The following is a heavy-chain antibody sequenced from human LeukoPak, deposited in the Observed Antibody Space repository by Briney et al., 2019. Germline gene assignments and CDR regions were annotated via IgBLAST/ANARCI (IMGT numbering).Heavy chain of an antibody. CDR1: GFTFNKYW. J-gene: IGHJ4*02. CDR2: INQDDSQI. CDR3: AGGYYYSGTYYLSFFDY. V-gene: IGHV3-7*01. Sequence: GGSLRLSCAASGFTFNKYWLTWVRQAPGQGLEWVANINQDDSQIYYLESVEGRFTITRDNAKTSLHLQMNSLRAEDTAIYSCAGGYYYSGTYYLSFFDYWGQGTLVTVSS. D-gene: IGHD3-10*01.